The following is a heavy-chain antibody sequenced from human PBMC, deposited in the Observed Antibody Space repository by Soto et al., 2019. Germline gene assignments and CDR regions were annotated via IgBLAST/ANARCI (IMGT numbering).Heavy chain of an antibody. CDR3: ARQGYYDSSGYYYPYYYGMDV. CDR1: GGSISSSSYY. D-gene: IGHD3-22*01. V-gene: IGHV4-39*01. Sequence: PSETLSLTCTVSGGSISSSSYYWGWIRQPPGKGLEWIGSIYYSGSTYYNPSLKSRVTISVDTSKNQFSLKLSSVTAADTAGYYCARQGYYDSSGYYYPYYYGMDVWGQGTTVTVSS. CDR2: IYYSGST. J-gene: IGHJ6*02.